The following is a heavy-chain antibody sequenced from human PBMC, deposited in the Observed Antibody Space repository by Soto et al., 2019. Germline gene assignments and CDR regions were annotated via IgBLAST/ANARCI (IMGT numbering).Heavy chain of an antibody. Sequence: PGGSLRLSCAASGFTFSSYAMSWVRQAPGKGLEWVSAISGSGGSTYYADSVKGRFTISRDNSKNTLYLQMNSLRAEDTAVYYCAKAVHYCSITSCYAPPGYYYYYGMDVWGQGTTVTVSS. CDR3: AKAVHYCSITSCYAPPGYYYYYGMDV. CDR1: GFTFSSYA. CDR2: ISGSGGST. D-gene: IGHD2-2*01. J-gene: IGHJ6*02. V-gene: IGHV3-23*01.